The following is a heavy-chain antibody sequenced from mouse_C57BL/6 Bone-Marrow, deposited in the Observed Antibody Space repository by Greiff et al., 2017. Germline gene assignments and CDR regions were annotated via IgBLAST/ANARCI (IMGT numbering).Heavy chain of an antibody. Sequence: VQLQQSGPVLVKPGASVKMSCKASGYTFTDYYMNWVKQSHGKSLEWIGVINPYNGGTSYNQKFKGKATLTVDKSSSTAYMELTSLTSEDSAVYYCARGGYEGDYWGQGTTLTVSA. CDR2: INPYNGGT. D-gene: IGHD3-1*01. J-gene: IGHJ2*01. CDR3: ARGGYEGDY. CDR1: GYTFTDYY. V-gene: IGHV1-19*01.